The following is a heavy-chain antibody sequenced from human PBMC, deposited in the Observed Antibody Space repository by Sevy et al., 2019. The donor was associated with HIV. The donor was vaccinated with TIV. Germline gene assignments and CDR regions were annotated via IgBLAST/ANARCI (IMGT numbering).Heavy chain of an antibody. V-gene: IGHV4-34*01. CDR2: INHSGST. J-gene: IGHJ6*02. D-gene: IGHD3-10*01. CDR3: ARVLKVTMMGV. Sequence: SETPSLTCAVYGGSFSGYYWSWIRQPPGKGLEWIGEINHSGSTNYNPSLKSRVTISVDTSKNQFSLKLSSVTAADTAVYYCARVLKVTMMGVWGQGTTVTVSS. CDR1: GGSFSGYY.